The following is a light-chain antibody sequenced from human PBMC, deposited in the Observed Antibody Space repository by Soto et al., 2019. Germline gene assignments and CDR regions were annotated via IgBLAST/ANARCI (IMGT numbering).Light chain of an antibody. CDR3: QQYDNLPLT. J-gene: IGKJ4*01. V-gene: IGKV1-33*01. CDR2: DAS. CDR1: QDISNY. Sequence: IQMTQSPSSLPASVGDRVTITCQASQDISNYLNWYQQKPGKAPKLLIYDASNLETGVPSRFSGSGSGTDFTFTISSLQPEDIATYYCQQYDNLPLTFGGGTKVDIK.